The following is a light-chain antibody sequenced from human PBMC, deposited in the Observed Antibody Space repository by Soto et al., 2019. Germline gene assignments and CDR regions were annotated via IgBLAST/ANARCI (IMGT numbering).Light chain of an antibody. V-gene: IGKV1-5*01. J-gene: IGKJ1*01. CDR3: PLCDTGWP. Sequence: DIQMTQSPSTLSASVGDRVTITCRSSHNIDRWLAWYQQKPGKAPKLLIYDASTLETGVPSRLSGSGSGRQFTLTISGPQPDDFATYYCPLCDTGWPFGQGTKVEIK. CDR2: DAS. CDR1: HNIDRW.